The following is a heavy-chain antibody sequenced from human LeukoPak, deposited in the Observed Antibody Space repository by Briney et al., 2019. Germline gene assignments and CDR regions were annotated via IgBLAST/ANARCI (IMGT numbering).Heavy chain of an antibody. D-gene: IGHD2-15*01. CDR3: ARSRRDIVVVVAEENAFDI. CDR2: INAGNGNT. Sequence: ASVKVSCKASGYTFTSYAMHWVRQAPGQRLEWMGWINAGNGNTKYSQKFQGRVTITRDTSASTAYMELSSLRSEDTAVYYCARSRRDIVVVVAEENAFDIWGQGTMVTVSS. J-gene: IGHJ3*02. CDR1: GYTFTSYA. V-gene: IGHV1-3*01.